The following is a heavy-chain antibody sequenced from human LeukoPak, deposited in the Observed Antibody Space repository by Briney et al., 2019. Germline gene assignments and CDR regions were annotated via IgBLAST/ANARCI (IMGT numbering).Heavy chain of an antibody. V-gene: IGHV3-23*01. Sequence: GGSLRLSCAASGFTFSSHGMNWVRQAPGKGLEWVSGIIPSGHTTYYADSVRGRFTISRDNAKNSLSLQMNSLRAEDTAVYYCARDPYNGSYGDDYYYYMDVWGKGTTVTISS. CDR3: ARDPYNGSYGDDYYYYMDV. J-gene: IGHJ6*03. CDR2: IIPSGHTT. D-gene: IGHD1-26*01. CDR1: GFTFSSHG.